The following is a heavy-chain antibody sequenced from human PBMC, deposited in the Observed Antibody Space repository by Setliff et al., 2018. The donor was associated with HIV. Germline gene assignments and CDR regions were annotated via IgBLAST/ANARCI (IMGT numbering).Heavy chain of an antibody. CDR3: ANKIDYGQYPFDY. D-gene: IGHD4-17*01. Sequence: LRLSCAASGFSFSNSWMTWVRQAPGKGLEWVATIKEDGREKYYVGSVKGRFTISRDNAKRSLYLQMDSLRAEDTAVYYCANKIDYGQYPFDYRGQGTLVTVSS. J-gene: IGHJ4*02. CDR1: GFSFSNSW. V-gene: IGHV3-7*03. CDR2: IKEDGREK.